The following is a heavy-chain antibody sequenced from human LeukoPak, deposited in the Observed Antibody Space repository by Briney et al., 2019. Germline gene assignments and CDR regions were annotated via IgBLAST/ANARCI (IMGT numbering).Heavy chain of an antibody. J-gene: IGHJ5*02. Sequence: SETLSLTCTVSGGSISSGGYYWSWIRQHPGKGLEWIGYIYYSGSTYYNPSLKSRVTISVDTSKNQFSLKLSSVTAADTAVYYCARAPPYDFWSGRNWFDTWGQGTLVTVSS. D-gene: IGHD3-3*01. CDR2: IYYSGST. V-gene: IGHV4-31*03. CDR3: ARAPPYDFWSGRNWFDT. CDR1: GGSISSGGYY.